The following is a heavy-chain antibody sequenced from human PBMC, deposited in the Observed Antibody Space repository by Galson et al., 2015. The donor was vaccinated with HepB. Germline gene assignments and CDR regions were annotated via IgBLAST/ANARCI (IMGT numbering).Heavy chain of an antibody. J-gene: IGHJ2*01. CDR3: ARDPRPYDFWSGSRRVTGYFDL. CDR1: GFTFSDYY. Sequence: SLRLSCAASGFTFSDYYMSWIRQAPGKGLEWVSYISSSSSYTNYADSVKGRFTISRDNAKNSLYLQMNSLRAEDTAVYYCARDPRPYDFWSGSRRVTGYFDLWGRGTLVTVSS. CDR2: ISSSSSYT. V-gene: IGHV3-11*06. D-gene: IGHD3-3*01.